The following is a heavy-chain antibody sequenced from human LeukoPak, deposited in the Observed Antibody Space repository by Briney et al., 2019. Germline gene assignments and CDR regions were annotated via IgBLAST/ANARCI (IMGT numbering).Heavy chain of an antibody. D-gene: IGHD7-27*01. CDR2: IIPIFGTA. J-gene: IGHJ3*02. CDR3: GGGGKLGDAFDI. Sequence: VASVKVSCKASGGTFSSYAISWVRQAPGQGLEWMGGIIPIFGTANYAQKVQGRVTITADKSTSTAYMELSSLRPEDTAVYYCGGGGKLGDAFDIWGQGTMVTVSS. V-gene: IGHV1-69*06. CDR1: GGTFSSYA.